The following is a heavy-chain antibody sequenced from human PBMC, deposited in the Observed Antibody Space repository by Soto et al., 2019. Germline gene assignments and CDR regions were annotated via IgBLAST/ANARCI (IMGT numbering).Heavy chain of an antibody. Sequence: EVRLLESGGGLVKPGGSLRLSCATSGLTFSNYAMSWVRQAPGGGLEWVSSMSGSSSTTYYADSVRGRFTISRDRSKNTLYLQMSSLRAEDTALYYCARDPLGYSYGLYYNYGMDVWGQGTTVTVSS. CDR3: ARDPLGYSYGLYYNYGMDV. V-gene: IGHV3-23*01. CDR1: GLTFSNYA. D-gene: IGHD5-18*01. CDR2: MSGSSSTT. J-gene: IGHJ6*02.